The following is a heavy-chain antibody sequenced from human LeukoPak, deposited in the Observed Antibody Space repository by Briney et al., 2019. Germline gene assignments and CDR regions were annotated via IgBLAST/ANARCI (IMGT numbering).Heavy chain of an antibody. CDR3: AKCLSSGGSCYHGFDY. CDR1: GFIFSSYS. V-gene: IGHV3-30*18. D-gene: IGHD2-15*01. CDR2: ISYDGSNK. Sequence: GGSLRLSCAASGFIFSSYSMNWVRQAPGKGLEWVAVISYDGSNKYYADSVKGRFTISRDNSKNTLYLQMNSLRAEDTAVYYCAKCLSSGGSCYHGFDYWGQGTLVTVPS. J-gene: IGHJ4*02.